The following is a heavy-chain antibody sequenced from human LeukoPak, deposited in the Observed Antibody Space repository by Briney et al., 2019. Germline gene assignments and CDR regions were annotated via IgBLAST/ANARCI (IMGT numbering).Heavy chain of an antibody. Sequence: GGSLRLSCAASGFTFSRYWMPWVRQAPGKGLVWVSRINTDGSSTSYADSVKGRFTISRDNAKNTLYLQMNSLRVEDTAVYYCTRGYPIFDYWGQGTLVTVSS. CDR3: TRGYPIFDY. D-gene: IGHD3-16*02. V-gene: IGHV3-74*01. CDR1: GFTFSRYW. J-gene: IGHJ4*02. CDR2: INTDGSST.